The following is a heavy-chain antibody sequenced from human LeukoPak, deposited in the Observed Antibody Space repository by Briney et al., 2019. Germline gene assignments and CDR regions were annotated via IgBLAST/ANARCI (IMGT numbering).Heavy chain of an antibody. CDR1: GFTFSSYA. CDR3: ARGSGSGSYYYYYYYGMDV. D-gene: IGHD3-10*01. J-gene: IGHJ6*02. CDR2: ISGSGGST. Sequence: GGSLRLSCAASGFTFSSYAMSWVRQAPWKGLEWVSAISGSGGSTYYADSVKGRFTISRDNSKNTLYLQMNSLRAEDTAVYYCARGSGSGSYYYYYYYGMDVWGQGTTVTVSS. V-gene: IGHV3-23*01.